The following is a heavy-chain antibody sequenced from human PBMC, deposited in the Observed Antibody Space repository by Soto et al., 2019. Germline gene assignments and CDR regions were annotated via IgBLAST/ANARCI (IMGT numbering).Heavy chain of an antibody. D-gene: IGHD4-4*01. CDR3: ARDPVTDEGSNASDI. V-gene: IGHV4-34*01. Sequence: SETLSLTCAVYGGSFSGYYWSWIRQPPGKGLEWIGEINHSGSTNYNPSLKSRVTISVDTSKNQFSLKLSSVTAADTAVYYCARDPVTDEGSNASDIWGQGTMVTVSS. CDR2: INHSGST. J-gene: IGHJ3*02. CDR1: GGSFSGYY.